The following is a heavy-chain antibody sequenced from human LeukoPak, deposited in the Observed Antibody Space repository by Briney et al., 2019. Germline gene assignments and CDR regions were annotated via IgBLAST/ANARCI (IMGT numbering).Heavy chain of an antibody. Sequence: GASVKVSCKASGYTFTSYYMHWVRQAPGQGLEWMGIINPSGGSTSYAQKFQGRVTMTRDTSTSTVYMELSSLRSEDTAVYYCARGRGGYSSSQVNWFDPWGQGTLVTVSS. V-gene: IGHV1-46*01. CDR1: GYTFTSYY. CDR2: INPSGGST. CDR3: ARGRGGYSSSQVNWFDP. D-gene: IGHD6-13*01. J-gene: IGHJ5*02.